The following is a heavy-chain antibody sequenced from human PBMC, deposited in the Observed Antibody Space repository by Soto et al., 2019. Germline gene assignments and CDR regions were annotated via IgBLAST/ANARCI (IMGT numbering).Heavy chain of an antibody. CDR1: GGSISSYY. J-gene: IGHJ3*02. Sequence: SETLSLTCTVSGGSISSYYWSWIRQPPGKGLEWIGYIYYSGSTNYNPSLKSRVTISVDTSKNQFSLKLSSVTAADTAVYYCARDDRGYSYGPRTPHAFDIWGQGTMVTVSS. CDR3: ARDDRGYSYGPRTPHAFDI. D-gene: IGHD5-18*01. V-gene: IGHV4-59*01. CDR2: IYYSGST.